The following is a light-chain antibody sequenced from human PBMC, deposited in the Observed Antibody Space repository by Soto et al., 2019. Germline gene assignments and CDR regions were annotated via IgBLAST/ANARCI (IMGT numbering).Light chain of an antibody. CDR1: QGISTY. Sequence: DIQLTQSPSFLSASVGDRVTMTCRASQGISTYLAWYQQKPGKAPKLLIYAASTLQSGVPSRFSGSGSGTDFTLTISSLQPEDFATYYCLQTYTTLTWTFGQGTKVDIK. CDR3: LQTYTTLTWT. CDR2: AAS. J-gene: IGKJ1*01. V-gene: IGKV1-9*01.